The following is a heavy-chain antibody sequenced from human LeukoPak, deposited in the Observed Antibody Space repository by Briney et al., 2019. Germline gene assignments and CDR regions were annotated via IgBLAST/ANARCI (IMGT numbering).Heavy chain of an antibody. CDR1: GYTFTSYG. J-gene: IGHJ5*02. CDR2: ISAYNGNT. D-gene: IGHD4-17*01. CDR3: ARGANYGDYSNWFDP. V-gene: IGHV1-18*01. Sequence: ASVKVSCKASGYTFTSYGISWVRQAPGQGLEWMGWISAYNGNTNYAQKLQGRVTMSTDTSTSTAYMELSRLRSDDTAVYYCARGANYGDYSNWFDPWGQGTLVTVSS.